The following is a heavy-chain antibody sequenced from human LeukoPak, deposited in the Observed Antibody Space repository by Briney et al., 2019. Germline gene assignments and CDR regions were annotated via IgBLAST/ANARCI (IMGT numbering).Heavy chain of an antibody. CDR2: IIPILGIA. D-gene: IGHD6-13*01. CDR3: ARAVAAGRRFDY. Sequence: GASVKVSCKASGGTFSSYAISWVRQAPGQGLEWMGRIIPILGIANYAQKFQGRVTMTRDTSTSTLYMELSSLESDDTAMYFCARAVAAGRRFDYWGQGTLAIVSS. J-gene: IGHJ4*02. CDR1: GGTFSSYA. V-gene: IGHV1-69*04.